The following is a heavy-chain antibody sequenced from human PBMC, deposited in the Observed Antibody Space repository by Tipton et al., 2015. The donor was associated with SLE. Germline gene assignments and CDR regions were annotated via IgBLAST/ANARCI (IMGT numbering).Heavy chain of an antibody. CDR3: ARQWPGDVSAFDF. V-gene: IGHV4-59*08. D-gene: IGHD4-17*01. CDR1: GGSITGYY. J-gene: IGHJ3*01. Sequence: TLSLTCTVSGGSITGYYWNWIRQPPGKGLEWLGYIFYTGSTNYSPSLKSRLTISVDTSKNQFSLRLNSVTAADTAVYYRARQWPGDVSAFDFWGQGTMVAVSS. CDR2: IFYTGST.